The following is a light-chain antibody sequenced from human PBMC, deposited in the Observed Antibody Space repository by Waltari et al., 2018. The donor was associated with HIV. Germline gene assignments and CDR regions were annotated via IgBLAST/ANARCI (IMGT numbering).Light chain of an antibody. CDR1: QSISTS. Sequence: DIQLTQSPSTLSASIVDRVTITCRASQSISTSVAWYQQKPGKAPKLLIYKASSLNSGAPSSFSGRGSGTDFTLTISSLQSDDFATYYCQQYNPYSTFGQGTKVELK. CDR2: KAS. V-gene: IGKV1-5*03. J-gene: IGKJ1*01. CDR3: QQYNPYST.